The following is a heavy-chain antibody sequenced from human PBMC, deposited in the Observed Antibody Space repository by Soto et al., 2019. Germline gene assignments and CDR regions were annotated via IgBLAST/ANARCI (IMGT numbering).Heavy chain of an antibody. D-gene: IGHD3-16*02. CDR3: ARDQGVTDDYVWGSYRLYYYYGMDV. CDR2: IKQDGSEK. J-gene: IGHJ6*02. Sequence: PGGSLRLSCAASGFTFSSYWMSWVRQAPGKGLEWVANIKQDGSEKYYVDSVKGRFTISRDNAKNSLYLQMNSLRAEDTAVYYCARDQGVTDDYVWGSYRLYYYYGMDVWGQGTTVTVSS. CDR1: GFTFSSYW. V-gene: IGHV3-7*01.